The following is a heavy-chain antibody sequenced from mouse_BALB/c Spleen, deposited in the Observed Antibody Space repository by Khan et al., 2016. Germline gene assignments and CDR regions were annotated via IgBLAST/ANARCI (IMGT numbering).Heavy chain of an antibody. V-gene: IGHV14-3*02. D-gene: IGHD1-1*01. Sequence: VQLKQSGAELVKPGASVKLSCTVSGFNIKDTYMYWVKQRPEQGLEWIGRIDPANGNSKYDPKFQGKATITADTSSNTAYLQLSSLTSEDTAVYYCARVYYGSRWYFDVGGAGTTVTVSS. CDR2: IDPANGNS. CDR3: ARVYYGSRWYFDV. CDR1: GFNIKDTY. J-gene: IGHJ1*01.